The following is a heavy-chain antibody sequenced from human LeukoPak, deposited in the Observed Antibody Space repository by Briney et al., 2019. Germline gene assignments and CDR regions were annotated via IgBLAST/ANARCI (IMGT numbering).Heavy chain of an antibody. Sequence: SQTLSLTCTVSGDSISSSDYYWSWIRQNPGKGLEWIGYISYSGNTNYNPSLRSRATISVDTSKKQLSLRLTSVTSADTAVYYCARQYDSWSGYPSYFDYWGQGILVTVSS. CDR3: ARQYDSWSGYPSYFDY. V-gene: IGHV4-31*03. D-gene: IGHD3-3*01. CDR1: GDSISSSDYY. J-gene: IGHJ4*02. CDR2: ISYSGNT.